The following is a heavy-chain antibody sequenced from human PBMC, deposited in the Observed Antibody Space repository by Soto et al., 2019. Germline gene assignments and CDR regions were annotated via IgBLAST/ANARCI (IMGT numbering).Heavy chain of an antibody. CDR3: AKDSLSIHSRWYKWGEDYYGMDV. Sequence: GGSLRLSCAASGFTFSSYAMSWVRQAPGKGLEWVSAISGSGGSTYYADSVKGRFTISRDNSKNTLYLQMNSLRAEDTAVYYCAKDSLSIHSRWYKWGEDYYGMDVWGQGTTVTVYS. CDR2: ISGSGGST. D-gene: IGHD6-13*01. J-gene: IGHJ6*02. CDR1: GFTFSSYA. V-gene: IGHV3-23*01.